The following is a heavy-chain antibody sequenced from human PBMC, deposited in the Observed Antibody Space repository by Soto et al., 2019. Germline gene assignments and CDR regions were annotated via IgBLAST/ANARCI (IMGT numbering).Heavy chain of an antibody. J-gene: IGHJ4*02. V-gene: IGHV3-21*04. Sequence: GGSLRLSCAASGFTFSSYSMNWVRQAPGKGLEWVSSISSSSSYIYYADSVKDRFTISRDNAKNSLYLQMDSLRAEDTAMYYCARRNFGVLTDYWGPDTLVTVS. CDR1: GFTFSSYS. CDR2: ISSSSSYI. D-gene: IGHD3-3*01. CDR3: ARRNFGVLTDY.